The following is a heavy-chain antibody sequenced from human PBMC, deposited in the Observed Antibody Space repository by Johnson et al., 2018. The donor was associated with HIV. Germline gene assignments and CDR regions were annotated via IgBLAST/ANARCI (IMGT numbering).Heavy chain of an antibody. CDR1: GFTVSSNY. D-gene: IGHD5-24*01. J-gene: IGHJ3*02. V-gene: IGHV3-66*01. Sequence: VQLVESGGGLVQPGGSLRLSCAASGFTVSSNYMTWVRQGPGKGLEWVSVLNSGGGTYFADSVTGRFTISRDNAKNTLYLQMHSLRAEDTAVYFCARCRDAYTLLSALDIWGHGTMVTVSS. CDR2: LNSGGGT. CDR3: ARCRDAYTLLSALDI.